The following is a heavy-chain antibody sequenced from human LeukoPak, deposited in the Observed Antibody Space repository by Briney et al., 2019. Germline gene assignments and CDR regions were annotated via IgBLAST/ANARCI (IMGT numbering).Heavy chain of an antibody. D-gene: IGHD3-3*01. CDR1: GFTFSRYS. CDR2: ISSSSSYI. Sequence: GGSLRLSCAASGFTFSRYSMNWVRQAPGKGLEWVSSISSSSSYIYYADSVKGRFTISRDNAKNSLYLQMSSLRAEDTAVYYCARDKNDFWSGYSYYFDYWGQGTLVTVSS. J-gene: IGHJ4*02. CDR3: ARDKNDFWSGYSYYFDY. V-gene: IGHV3-21*01.